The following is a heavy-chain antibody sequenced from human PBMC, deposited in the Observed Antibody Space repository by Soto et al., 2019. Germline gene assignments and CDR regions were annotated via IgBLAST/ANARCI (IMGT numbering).Heavy chain of an antibody. CDR3: ARDLSWGSNWYYYMDV. CDR2: ISSSSSVI. J-gene: IGHJ6*03. V-gene: IGHV3-48*01. CDR1: GFILSDCA. D-gene: IGHD7-27*01. Sequence: GGSLRLSCAPSGFILSDCAMNWVRQAPGKGLEWVSYISSSSSVIDYADSVKGRFTVSRDNARNSLYLQMNSLRAEDTAVYYCARDLSWGSNWYYYMDVWGKGTTVTV.